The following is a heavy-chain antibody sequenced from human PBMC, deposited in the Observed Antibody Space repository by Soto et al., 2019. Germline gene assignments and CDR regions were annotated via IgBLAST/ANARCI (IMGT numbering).Heavy chain of an antibody. V-gene: IGHV4-4*02. CDR1: GGSISSSNW. Sequence: SETLSLTCAVSGGSISSSNWWSWVRQPPGKGLEWIGEIYHSGSTNYNPSLKSRVTISVDKSKNQFSLKLSSVTAADTAVYYCARDAIWEDTYYGMDVWGQGTTVTVSS. CDR3: ARDAIWEDTYYGMDV. D-gene: IGHD7-27*01. J-gene: IGHJ6*02. CDR2: IYHSGST.